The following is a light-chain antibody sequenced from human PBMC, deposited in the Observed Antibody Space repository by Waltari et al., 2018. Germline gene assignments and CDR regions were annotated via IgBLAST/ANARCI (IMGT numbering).Light chain of an antibody. J-gene: IGKJ1*01. CDR1: QSISSY. V-gene: IGKV1-39*01. CDR3: QQSYSTPRT. Sequence: DIQMTQSPSSLSASVGDRVTITCQASQSISSYLNWYQQKPGKAPKLLIYAASSWQSGVPSRFSGSGSGTDFTLTISSLQPEDFATYYCQQSYSTPRTFGQGTKVEIK. CDR2: AAS.